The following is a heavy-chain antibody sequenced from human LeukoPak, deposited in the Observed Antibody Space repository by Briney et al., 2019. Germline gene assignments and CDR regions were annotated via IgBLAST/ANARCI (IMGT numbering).Heavy chain of an antibody. V-gene: IGHV3-66*01. CDR1: GFTVSNNF. Sequence: GGSLRLSRAASGFTVSNNFLSWVRQAPGKGLEWVSLIYGGGSTYYADSVKGRFTISRDNSKNTLYLQMNSLRAEDSAVYYCARGSCGGDCYYYYYGMDVWALGTTITVSS. D-gene: IGHD2-21*02. CDR3: ARGSCGGDCYYYYYGMDV. J-gene: IGHJ6*02. CDR2: IYGGGST.